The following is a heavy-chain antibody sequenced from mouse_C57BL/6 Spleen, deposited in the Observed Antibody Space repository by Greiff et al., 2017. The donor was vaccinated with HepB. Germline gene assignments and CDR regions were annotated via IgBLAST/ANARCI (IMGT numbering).Heavy chain of an antibody. Sequence: QVQLQESGAELVRPGASVKLSCKASGYTFTDYYINWVKQRPGQGLEWIARIYPGSGNTYYNEKFKGKATLTAEKSSSTAYMQLSSLTSEDSAVYFCAKSSPLLWYFDVWGTGTTVTVSS. V-gene: IGHV1-76*01. CDR3: AKSSPLLWYFDV. CDR2: IYPGSGNT. D-gene: IGHD1-2*01. J-gene: IGHJ1*03. CDR1: GYTFTDYY.